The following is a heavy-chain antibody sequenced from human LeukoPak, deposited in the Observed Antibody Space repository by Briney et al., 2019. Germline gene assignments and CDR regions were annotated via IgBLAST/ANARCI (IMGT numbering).Heavy chain of an antibody. D-gene: IGHD2-2*02. CDR1: GGSISSYY. V-gene: IGHV4-59*01. CDR2: IYYSGST. Sequence: SETLSLTCTVSGGSISSYYWSWIRQPPGKGLEWIGYIYYSGSTNYNPSLKSRVTISVDTSKNQFSLKLSSVTAADTAVYYCARDSSGVPAAIRGYYYYYMDVWGKGTTVTVSS. J-gene: IGHJ6*03. CDR3: ARDSSGVPAAIRGYYYYYMDV.